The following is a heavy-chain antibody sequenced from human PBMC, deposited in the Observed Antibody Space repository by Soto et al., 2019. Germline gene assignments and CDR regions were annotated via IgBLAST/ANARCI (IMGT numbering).Heavy chain of an antibody. CDR1: GYTFTDFY. CDR3: ARGDSTDCSNGVCSFFYNHDMDV. Sequence: ASVKVSCKSSGYTFTDFYIHWVRQAPGQGLEWVGWINPKSGGTSYAQKFQGWVTMTTDTSISTASMELTRLTSDDTAIYYCARGDSTDCSNGVCSFFYNHDMDVWGQGTTVTVSS. J-gene: IGHJ6*02. V-gene: IGHV1-2*04. D-gene: IGHD2-8*01. CDR2: INPKSGGT.